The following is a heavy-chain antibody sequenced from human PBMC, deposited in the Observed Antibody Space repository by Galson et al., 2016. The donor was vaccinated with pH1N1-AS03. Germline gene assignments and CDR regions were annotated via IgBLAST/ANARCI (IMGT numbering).Heavy chain of an antibody. V-gene: IGHV3-30-3*02. CDR2: ISFDGTNK. CDR1: GFTFSSYA. D-gene: IGHD3/OR15-3a*01. Sequence: SLRLSCAASGFTFSSYAIHWVRQAPGKGLEWVAIISFDGTNKYYADSVKGRFSISRDNSKNTLFLQMSALRAEDTAVYYCANDFNYDFWSGYSFYWGQGALVTVSS. CDR3: ANDFNYDFWSGYSFY. J-gene: IGHJ4*02.